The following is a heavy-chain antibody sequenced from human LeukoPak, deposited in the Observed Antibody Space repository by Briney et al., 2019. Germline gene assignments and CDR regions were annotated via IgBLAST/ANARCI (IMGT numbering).Heavy chain of an antibody. Sequence: GGSLRLSCAASGFTFRSYGMHWLRQAPGKGLEWVAFIRYDGSNKNYADSVKGRFTISRDNSRNTLYLQMNSLRAEDTAVYYCARVRSWGQGTLVTVSS. CDR3: ARVRS. CDR1: GFTFRSYG. V-gene: IGHV3-30*02. J-gene: IGHJ5*02. CDR2: IRYDGSNK.